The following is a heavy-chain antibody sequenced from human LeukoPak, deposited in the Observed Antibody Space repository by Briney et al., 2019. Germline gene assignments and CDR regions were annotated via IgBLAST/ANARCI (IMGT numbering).Heavy chain of an antibody. V-gene: IGHV3-74*03. CDR1: GFTFNTYW. D-gene: IGHD2-2*01. CDR3: AKERGSTTHFDY. J-gene: IGHJ4*02. CDR2: IDSDGSST. Sequence: GGSLRLSCAASGFTFNTYWMHWVRQAPGKGLVWVSRIDSDGSSTTYADSVKGRFTISRDNSKNTLYLQMNGLRDEDTAVYYCAKERGSTTHFDYWGQGTLVTVSS.